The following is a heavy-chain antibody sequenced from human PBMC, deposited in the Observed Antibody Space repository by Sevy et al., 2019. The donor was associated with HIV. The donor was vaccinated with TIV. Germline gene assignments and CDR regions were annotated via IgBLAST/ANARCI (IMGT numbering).Heavy chain of an antibody. CDR2: ISSSSSTI. Sequence: GGSLRLSCAASGFTFSSYSMNWVRQAPGKGLEWVSYISSSSSTIYYADSVKGRFTISRDNAKNSLYLQMNSLRAEDTAVYYCARDGVDIVATIHNWFDPWGQGTLVTVSS. D-gene: IGHD5-12*01. CDR3: ARDGVDIVATIHNWFDP. CDR1: GFTFSSYS. J-gene: IGHJ5*02. V-gene: IGHV3-48*01.